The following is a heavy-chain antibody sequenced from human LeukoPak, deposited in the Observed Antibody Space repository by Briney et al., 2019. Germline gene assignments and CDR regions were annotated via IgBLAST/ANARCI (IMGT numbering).Heavy chain of an antibody. Sequence: ASVKVSCKASGYTFTGYYMHWVRQAPGQGLEWMGWTNPNSGGTNYVQKFQGRVTMTRDTSISTAYMELSRLRSDDTAVYYCARGPGGGYDWLGYWGQGTLVTVSS. V-gene: IGHV1-2*02. CDR1: GYTFTGYY. D-gene: IGHD5-12*01. J-gene: IGHJ4*02. CDR3: ARGPGGGYDWLGY. CDR2: TNPNSGGT.